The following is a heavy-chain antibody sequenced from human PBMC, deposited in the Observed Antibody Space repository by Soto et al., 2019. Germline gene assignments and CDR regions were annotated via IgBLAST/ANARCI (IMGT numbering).Heavy chain of an antibody. CDR1: GYTFTGYY. D-gene: IGHD3-10*01. Sequence: ASVKVSCKASGYTFTGYYMHWVRQAPGQGLEWMGWINPNSGGTNYAQKFQGWVTMTRDTSISTAYMELSRLRSDDTAVYYCARDGTPYYYGSGSYYNADYYYMDVWGKGTTVTVSS. V-gene: IGHV1-2*04. CDR2: INPNSGGT. J-gene: IGHJ6*03. CDR3: ARDGTPYYYGSGSYYNADYYYMDV.